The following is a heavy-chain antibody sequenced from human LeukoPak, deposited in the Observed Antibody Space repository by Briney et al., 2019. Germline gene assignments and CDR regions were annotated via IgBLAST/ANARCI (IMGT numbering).Heavy chain of an antibody. CDR3: ARRVAGSYSD. V-gene: IGHV3-53*01. CDR1: GLTLSSSH. CDR2: IYSGGNT. Sequence: GGSLRLSCAASGLTLSSSHMSWVRQAPGKGLEWVSIIYSGGNTYYADSVKGRFTMSRDNSKNTLFFQMNSLRADDTAVYYCARRVAGSYSDWGQGTLVTVSS. D-gene: IGHD1-26*01. J-gene: IGHJ4*02.